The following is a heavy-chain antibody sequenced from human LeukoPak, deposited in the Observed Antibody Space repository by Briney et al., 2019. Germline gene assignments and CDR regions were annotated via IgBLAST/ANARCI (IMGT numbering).Heavy chain of an antibody. J-gene: IGHJ6*03. CDR3: ARFRAVRDSSSWYTYYYYMDV. V-gene: IGHV5-51*01. CDR2: IHPGDSDT. CDR1: GYSFTSYW. Sequence: GESLKVSCKGSGYSFTSYWIGWVRQMPGKGLEWMGIIHPGDSDTRYSPSFQGQVTISADKSISAAYVQWSSLKASDTAMYYCARFRAVRDSSSWYTYYYYMDVWGKGTTVTISS. D-gene: IGHD6-13*01.